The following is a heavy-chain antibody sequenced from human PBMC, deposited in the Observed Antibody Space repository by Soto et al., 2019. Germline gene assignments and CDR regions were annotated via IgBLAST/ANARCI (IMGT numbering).Heavy chain of an antibody. CDR2: IYWDTAK. J-gene: IGHJ6*02. Sequence: QITLKESGPTLVKPTQTLTVTCTFSGFSLSTSGVGVAWLRQPPGKALEWLALIYWDTAKRYSPFLKSRLTITKDTSENQVVLTLTNMDPVDTATYYCAHKGGRGAGMDVWGQGTMVTVSS. V-gene: IGHV2-5*02. CDR3: AHKGGRGAGMDV. CDR1: GFSLSTSGVG. D-gene: IGHD2-15*01.